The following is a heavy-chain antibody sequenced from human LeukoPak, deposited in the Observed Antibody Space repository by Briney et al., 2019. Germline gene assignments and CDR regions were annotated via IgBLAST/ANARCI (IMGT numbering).Heavy chain of an antibody. CDR1: GFSFSAYA. Sequence: PGGSLRLTCAASGFSFSAYAMYWVRQAPGKGPEWVALIRYDGINKYYGDSVKGRFTISRDNSKNMLYLQMNGLRAEDTAVYYCVKTGSGWYGDYWGQGARVTVSS. V-gene: IGHV3-30*02. J-gene: IGHJ4*02. D-gene: IGHD6-13*01. CDR2: IRYDGINK. CDR3: VKTGSGWYGDY.